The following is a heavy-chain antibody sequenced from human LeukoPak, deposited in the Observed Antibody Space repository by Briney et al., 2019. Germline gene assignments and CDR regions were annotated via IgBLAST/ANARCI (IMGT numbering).Heavy chain of an antibody. CDR3: ARGRVDTAMVTPFDY. Sequence: SGTLSLTCAVSGGSISSSNWWSWVRQPPGKGLEWIGEIYHSGSTNYNPSLKSRVTISVDKSKNQFSLKLSSVTAADTAVYYCARGRVDTAMVTPFDYWGLGTLVTVSS. CDR2: IYHSGST. V-gene: IGHV4-4*02. CDR1: GGSISSSNW. J-gene: IGHJ4*02. D-gene: IGHD5-18*01.